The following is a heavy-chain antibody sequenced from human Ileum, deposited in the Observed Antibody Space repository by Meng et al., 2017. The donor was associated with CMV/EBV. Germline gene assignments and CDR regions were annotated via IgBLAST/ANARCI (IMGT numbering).Heavy chain of an antibody. J-gene: IGHJ4*02. Sequence: HLELQESGTGLVKPSETLSLTCNVSSDSISSVAYYWAWLRQPPGKGLEWVGSIYYSGHSYYNPSLETRVTILIDTSKKHFSLKLHSVTAADTAMYYCARIPRGGTYESYYFDLWGQGTLVTVSS. D-gene: IGHD5-12*01. CDR3: ARIPRGGTYESYYFDL. CDR1: SDSISSVAYY. V-gene: IGHV4-39*07. CDR2: IYYSGHS.